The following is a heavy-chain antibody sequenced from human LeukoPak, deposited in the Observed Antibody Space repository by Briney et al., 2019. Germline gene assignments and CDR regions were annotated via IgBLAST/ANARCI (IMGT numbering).Heavy chain of an antibody. CDR3: ASRGDSSGYFPYWFDP. V-gene: IGHV4-39*01. CDR1: GASISSSSYY. CDR2: IYYSGTT. Sequence: SETLSLICTVSGASISSSSYYWGWIRQPPGKGLEWIGSIYYSGTTYYNPSLKSRVTISVDTSKNQFSLKLSSVTAADTAVYYCASRGDSSGYFPYWFDPWGQGNLVTVSS. D-gene: IGHD3-22*01. J-gene: IGHJ5*02.